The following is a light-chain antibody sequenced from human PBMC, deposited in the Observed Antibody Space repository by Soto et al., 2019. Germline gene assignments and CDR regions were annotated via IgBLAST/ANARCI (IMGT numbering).Light chain of an antibody. CDR1: SSDVGAYNL. V-gene: IGLV2-23*01. CDR2: EGT. J-gene: IGLJ7*01. CDR3: CSYAGSRTFV. Sequence: QSALTQPASVSGSPGQSITVSCTGTSSDVGAYNLVSWYQQHPGKAPRLIIYEGTKRPSGISDRFSGSKSDNTASLTISGLRAEDEAHYYCCSYAGSRTFVFGGGTQLTVL.